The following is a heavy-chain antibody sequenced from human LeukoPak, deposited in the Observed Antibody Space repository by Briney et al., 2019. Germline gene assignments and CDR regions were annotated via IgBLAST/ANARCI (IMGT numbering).Heavy chain of an antibody. CDR3: ARGASLYSNYGAHFDC. J-gene: IGHJ4*02. CDR1: GGSFSGYY. V-gene: IGHV4-34*01. D-gene: IGHD4-11*01. CDR2: INHSGST. Sequence: PSETLSLTCAVYGGSFSGYYSSWIRQPPGKGLGWIGEINHSGSTNYNPSLKRRVTISVETSKNQFSLKLSSVPAADTAVYYCARGASLYSNYGAHFDCWGQGTLVTVSS.